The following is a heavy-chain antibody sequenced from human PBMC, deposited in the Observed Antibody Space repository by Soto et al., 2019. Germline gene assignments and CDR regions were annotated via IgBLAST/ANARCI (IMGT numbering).Heavy chain of an antibody. Sequence: ASVKVSCKASGYTFTSYGISWVRQAPGQGLEWMGWISAYNGNTNYAQKLQGRVTMTTDTSTSTAYMELRSLRSDDTAVYYCARDGRGYAILTGYSKPDPFDYWGQGTLVTLSS. CDR3: ARDGRGYAILTGYSKPDPFDY. CDR2: ISAYNGNT. J-gene: IGHJ4*02. V-gene: IGHV1-18*04. CDR1: GYTFTSYG. D-gene: IGHD3-9*01.